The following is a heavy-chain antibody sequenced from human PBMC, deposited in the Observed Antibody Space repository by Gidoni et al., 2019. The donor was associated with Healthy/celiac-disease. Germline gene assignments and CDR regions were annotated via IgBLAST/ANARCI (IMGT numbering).Heavy chain of an antibody. CDR2: IYYSGST. CDR3: ARRRGDYYDSSGSRFDP. V-gene: IGHV4-59*08. D-gene: IGHD3-22*01. J-gene: IGHJ5*02. Sequence: QVQLQESGPGLVKPSETLSLTCTVAGGSISSYYWSWIRQPPGKVLEWIGYIYYSGSTNYNPSLKSRVTISVDTSKNQFSLKLSSVTAADTAVYYCARRRGDYYDSSGSRFDPWGQGTLVTVSS. CDR1: GGSISSYY.